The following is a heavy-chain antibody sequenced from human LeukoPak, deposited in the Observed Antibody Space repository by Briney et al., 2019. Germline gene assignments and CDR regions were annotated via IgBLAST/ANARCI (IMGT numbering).Heavy chain of an antibody. CDR1: EYTFTSYD. CDR3: ARPSQASSSNTNYYYYGMDV. Sequence: ASVKVSCKASEYTFTSYDINGVGQATGQGLEWRGWMNPNSGNTGYEQKFQGRVTMTRNTSISTAYMELSSLRSEDTAVYYCARPSQASSSNTNYYYYGMDVWGQGTTVTVSS. J-gene: IGHJ6*02. CDR2: MNPNSGNT. V-gene: IGHV1-8*01. D-gene: IGHD6-6*01.